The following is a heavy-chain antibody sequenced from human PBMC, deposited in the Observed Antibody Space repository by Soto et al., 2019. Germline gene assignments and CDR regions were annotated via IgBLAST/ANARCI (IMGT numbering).Heavy chain of an antibody. V-gene: IGHV3-53*01. CDR2: IFIGGTT. J-gene: IGHJ5*02. D-gene: IGHD3-3*02. Sequence: GALRLSCEASGFTVSSSQMTWVRQAPGKALEWVSLIFIGGTTQYAVSVKGRFTISRDYSRNTVFLQMNSLRAEDTAVYYCARERAGDYYHWFDPWGQGTLVTVSS. CDR3: ARERAGDYYHWFDP. CDR1: GFTVSSSQ.